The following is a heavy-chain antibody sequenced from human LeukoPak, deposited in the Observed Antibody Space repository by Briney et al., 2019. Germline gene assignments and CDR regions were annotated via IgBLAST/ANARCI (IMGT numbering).Heavy chain of an antibody. CDR2: ISYDGSNK. D-gene: IGHD2-2*01. J-gene: IGHJ4*02. V-gene: IGHV3-30-3*01. Sequence: GGSLRLSCAASGFTFSSYAMHWVRQAPGKGLEWVAVISYDGSNKYYADSVKGRFTISRDNSKNTLYLQMNSLRAEDTAVYYCARDAPGYCSSTSCYEFDYWGQGTLVTVSS. CDR1: GFTFSSYA. CDR3: ARDAPGYCSSTSCYEFDY.